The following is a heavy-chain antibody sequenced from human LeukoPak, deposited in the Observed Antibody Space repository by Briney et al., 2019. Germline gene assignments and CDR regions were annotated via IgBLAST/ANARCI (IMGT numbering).Heavy chain of an antibody. CDR3: AKDLPGGIVGATLDY. D-gene: IGHD1-26*01. Sequence: ESGGSLRLSCAASGFTFSSYGMHGVRQAPAKGLEWVAVISYDGSNKYYADSVKGRFTISRDNSKNTLYLQMNSLRAEDTAVYYCAKDLPGGIVGATLDYWGQGTLVTVSS. CDR2: ISYDGSNK. V-gene: IGHV3-30*18. J-gene: IGHJ4*02. CDR1: GFTFSSYG.